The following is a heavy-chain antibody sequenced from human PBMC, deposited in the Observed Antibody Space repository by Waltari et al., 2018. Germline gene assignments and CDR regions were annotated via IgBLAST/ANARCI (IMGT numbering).Heavy chain of an antibody. D-gene: IGHD3-3*01. J-gene: IGHJ5*02. CDR3: ARESRFLEWLFNWFDP. CDR2: IYTSGST. V-gene: IGHV4-4*07. CDR1: GGSISSYY. Sequence: QVQLQESGPGLVKPSETLSLTCTVSGGSISSYYWSWIRQPAGKGLEWIGRIYTSGSTNYNPSLKSRVTMSVDTSKNQFSLKLSSVTAADTAVYYCARESRFLEWLFNWFDPWGQGTLVTVS.